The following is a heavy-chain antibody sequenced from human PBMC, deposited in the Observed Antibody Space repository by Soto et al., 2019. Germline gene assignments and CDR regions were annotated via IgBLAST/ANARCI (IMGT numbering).Heavy chain of an antibody. CDR2: ISYDGSNK. CDR3: ARAVVPAAHRQYYFDY. D-gene: IGHD2-2*01. V-gene: IGHV3-30-3*01. CDR1: GFTFSSYA. Sequence: GGSLRLSCPASGFTFSSYAMHWVRQAPGKGLEWVAVISYDGSNKYYADSVKGRFTISRDNSKNTLYLQMNSLRAEDTAVYYCARAVVPAAHRQYYFDYWGQGTLVTVLL. J-gene: IGHJ4*02.